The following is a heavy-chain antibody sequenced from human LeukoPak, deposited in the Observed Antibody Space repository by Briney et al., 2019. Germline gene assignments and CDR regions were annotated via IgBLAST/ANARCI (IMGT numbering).Heavy chain of an antibody. J-gene: IGHJ6*02. CDR2: ISGSGGST. D-gene: IGHD6-13*01. CDR3: AKAGTGYYGMDV. CDR1: GFTFSSYA. V-gene: IGHV3-23*01. Sequence: PGGSLRLSCAASGFTFSSYAMSWVRQAPGKGLEWVSAISGSGGSTYYADSVEGRFTISRDNSKNTLHLQMNSLRVEDTAVYYCAKAGTGYYGMDVWGQGTTVTVSS.